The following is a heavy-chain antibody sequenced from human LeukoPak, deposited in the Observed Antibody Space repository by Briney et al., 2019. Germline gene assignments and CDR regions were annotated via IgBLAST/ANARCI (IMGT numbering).Heavy chain of an antibody. J-gene: IGHJ1*01. CDR1: GYTFSNYG. CDR3: ARGLLTFGGVIGGPQALEYFQH. Sequence: ASVKVSCKASGYTFSNYGISWVRQAPGQGLEWMGWSSPYNGKTNYAQKLQGRVTMTTDASTSTAYMELRSLRSDDTAMYYCARGLLTFGGVIGGPQALEYFQHWGQGTLVTVSS. CDR2: SSPYNGKT. V-gene: IGHV1-18*01. D-gene: IGHD3-16*02.